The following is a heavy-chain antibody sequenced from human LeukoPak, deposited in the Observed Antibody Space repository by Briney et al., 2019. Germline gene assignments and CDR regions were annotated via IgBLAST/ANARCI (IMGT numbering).Heavy chain of an antibody. CDR3: ASPLGVGFDSSGHYNWFDP. D-gene: IGHD3-22*01. V-gene: IGHV1-18*01. Sequence: ASVKVSCKASGYTFTSYGITWVRQAPAQGLEWMGWISAYNGNTNYAQKLQGRVTMTTDTSTSTAYMELRSLRSDDTAVYYCASPLGVGFDSSGHYNWFDPWGQGTLLTVSS. J-gene: IGHJ5*02. CDR2: ISAYNGNT. CDR1: GYTFTSYG.